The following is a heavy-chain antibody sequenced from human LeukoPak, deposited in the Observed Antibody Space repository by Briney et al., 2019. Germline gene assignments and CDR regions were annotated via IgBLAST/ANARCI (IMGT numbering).Heavy chain of an antibody. J-gene: IGHJ3*02. D-gene: IGHD3-22*01. CDR2: IYYSGTT. CDR1: GGSISSTSYY. Sequence: SETHSLTCTVSGGSISSTSYYWDWIRQPPGTGLEWIGSIYYSGTTYYNQSFKSRVTVSLDTSKNQFSLRLSSVTAADTALYYCARHHYYDSTGRDPAFDIWGQGTIASVPS. V-gene: IGHV4-39*01. CDR3: ARHHYYDSTGRDPAFDI.